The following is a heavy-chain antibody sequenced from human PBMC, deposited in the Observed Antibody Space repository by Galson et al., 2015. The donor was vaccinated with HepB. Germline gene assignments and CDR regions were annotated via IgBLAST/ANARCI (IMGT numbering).Heavy chain of an antibody. CDR3: AKDEEQRDGGDRSGGSCYDENYYDSSGSY. D-gene: IGHD3-22*01. CDR2: ISYDGSNK. Sequence: SLRLSCAASGFTFSSYGMHWVRQAPGKGLEWVAVISYDGSNKYYADSVKGRFTISRDNSKNTLYLQMNSLRAEDTAVYYCAKDEEQRDGGDRSGGSCYDENYYDSSGSYWGQGTLVTVSS. CDR1: GFTFSSYG. J-gene: IGHJ4*02. V-gene: IGHV3-30*18.